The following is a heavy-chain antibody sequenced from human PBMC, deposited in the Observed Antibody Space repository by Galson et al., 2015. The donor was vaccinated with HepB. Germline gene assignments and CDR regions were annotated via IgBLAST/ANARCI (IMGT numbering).Heavy chain of an antibody. J-gene: IGHJ5*02. V-gene: IGHV6-1*01. Sequence: CAISGDSVSSNSAAWNWIRQSPSRGLEWLGRTYYRSKWYTDYALSVKSRITVNPDTSKNQFSLKLSSVTAADTAVYYCARHTVDTAMVFVGEGENWFDPWGQGTLVTVSS. CDR1: GDSVSSNSAA. D-gene: IGHD5-18*01. CDR2: TYYRSKWYT. CDR3: ARHTVDTAMVFVGEGENWFDP.